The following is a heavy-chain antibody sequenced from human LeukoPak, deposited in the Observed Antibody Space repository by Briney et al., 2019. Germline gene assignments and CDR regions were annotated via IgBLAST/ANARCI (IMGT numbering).Heavy chain of an antibody. Sequence: ASVKVSCKASGGTFSSYAISWVRQAPGQGLEWMGGIIPIFGTAKYAQKFQGRVTITADESTSTAYMELSSLRSEDTAVYYCAKSNGYGLVDIWGQGTMVTVSS. CDR1: GGTFSSYA. J-gene: IGHJ3*02. CDR3: AKSNGYGLVDI. CDR2: IIPIFGTA. V-gene: IGHV1-69*13. D-gene: IGHD3-10*01.